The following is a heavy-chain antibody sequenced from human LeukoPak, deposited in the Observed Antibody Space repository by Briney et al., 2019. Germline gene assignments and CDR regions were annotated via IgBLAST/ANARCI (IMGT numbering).Heavy chain of an antibody. CDR2: IYHSGST. CDR3: ARDHTYYYDSSGYYYSVGWFDP. Sequence: SETLSLTCTVSGYSISSGYYWGWIRQPPGKGLEWIGSIYHSGSTYYNPSLKSRVTISVDTSKNQFSLKLSSVTAADTAVYYCARDHTYYYDSSGYYYSVGWFDPWGQGTLVTVSS. J-gene: IGHJ5*02. V-gene: IGHV4-38-2*02. CDR1: GYSISSGYY. D-gene: IGHD3-22*01.